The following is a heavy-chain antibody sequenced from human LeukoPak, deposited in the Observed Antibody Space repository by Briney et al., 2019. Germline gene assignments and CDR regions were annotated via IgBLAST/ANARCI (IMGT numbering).Heavy chain of an antibody. Sequence: GGSLRLSCAASGVTIGDYYRNWVRQAPGKGLEWIALISGDGGTTYYADSVKGRFTISRDHSKNSLYLQMNSLRTEDTALYYCAKDLAARLLFSTFQYYYYDMDVWGQGTTGTVSS. D-gene: IGHD6-6*01. CDR1: GVTIGDYY. J-gene: IGHJ6*02. CDR3: AKDLAARLLFSTFQYYYYDMDV. CDR2: ISGDGGTT. V-gene: IGHV3-43*02.